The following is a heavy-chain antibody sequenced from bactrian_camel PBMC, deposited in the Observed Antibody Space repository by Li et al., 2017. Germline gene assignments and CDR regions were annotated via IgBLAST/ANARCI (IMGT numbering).Heavy chain of an antibody. D-gene: IGHD7*01. Sequence: VQLVESGGGLVRPGGSLRLSCTASGYLYSAYYMVWVRQAPGKEREGVAGIEADGTTSYADSVKGRFTVSRDVAKNTLYLSMNNLKPEDTAMYYCAAQYGGAWMRGICYGLNIWGKGTQVTVS. V-gene: IGHV3S10*01. J-gene: IGHJ7*01. CDR1: GYLYSAYY. CDR2: IEADGTT.